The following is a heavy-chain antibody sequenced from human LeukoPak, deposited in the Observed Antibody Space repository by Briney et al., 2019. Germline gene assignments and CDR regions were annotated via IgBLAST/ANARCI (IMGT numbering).Heavy chain of an antibody. CDR1: GFTFSSYA. Sequence: GGSLRLSCAASGFTFSSYAMGWVRQAPGKGLEWVSAISGSGGSTYYADSVKGRFTISRDNAKNSLYLQMNSLRAEDTAVYYCASLGDYYDSSGIDAFDIWGQGTMVTVSS. V-gene: IGHV3-23*01. J-gene: IGHJ3*02. CDR3: ASLGDYYDSSGIDAFDI. D-gene: IGHD3-22*01. CDR2: ISGSGGST.